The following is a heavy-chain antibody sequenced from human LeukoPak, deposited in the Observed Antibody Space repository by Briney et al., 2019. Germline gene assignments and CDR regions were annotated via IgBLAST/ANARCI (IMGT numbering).Heavy chain of an antibody. CDR2: ISYAGDDGSNI. CDR1: GFIFSSHA. J-gene: IGHJ6*02. CDR3: AKGGYCTNGICYTSGYYGMDV. D-gene: IGHD2-8*01. Sequence: GGSLRLSCAASGFIFSSHAMHWVRQAPGKGLEWVAVISYAGDDGSNIYYADSVKGRFSISRDNSKNTLYLQMNSLRAEDTAVYYCAKGGYCTNGICYTSGYYGMDVWGQGTTVIVSS. V-gene: IGHV3-30*18.